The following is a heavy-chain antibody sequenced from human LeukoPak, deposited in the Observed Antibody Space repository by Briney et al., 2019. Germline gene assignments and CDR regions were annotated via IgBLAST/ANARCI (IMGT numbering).Heavy chain of an antibody. CDR2: ISDDGSIT. CDR1: GFTFSRDW. CDR3: ARDPTDPRDYYDSSGYSKGY. J-gene: IGHJ4*02. V-gene: IGHV3-74*03. Sequence: GGSLRLSCAASGFTFSRDWMHWVRQAPGKGLVWVSRISDDGSITTYADSVQGRFTISRDNAKNTLYLQMNSLRAEDTAVYYCARDPTDPRDYYDSSGYSKGYWGQGTLVTVSS. D-gene: IGHD3-22*01.